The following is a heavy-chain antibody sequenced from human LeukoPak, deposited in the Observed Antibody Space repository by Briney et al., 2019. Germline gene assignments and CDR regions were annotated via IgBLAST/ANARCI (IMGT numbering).Heavy chain of an antibody. D-gene: IGHD6-13*01. CDR1: GFTFSSYG. V-gene: IGHV3-33*01. CDR2: IWYDGSNK. Sequence: PGGSLRLSCAASGFTFSSYGTHWVRQAPGKGLEWVAVIWYDGSNKYYADSVKGRFTISRDNSKNTLYLQMNSLRAEDTAVYYCARGGIAAAGDNFDYWGQGTLVTVSS. CDR3: ARGGIAAAGDNFDY. J-gene: IGHJ4*02.